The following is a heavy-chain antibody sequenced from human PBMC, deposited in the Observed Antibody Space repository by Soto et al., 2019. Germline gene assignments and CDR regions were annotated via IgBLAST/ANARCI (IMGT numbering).Heavy chain of an antibody. V-gene: IGHV3-23*01. D-gene: IGHD3-3*02. CDR3: VKDAPQPFSD. J-gene: IGHJ4*02. Sequence: GGSLRLSCAASGLDFSNYGMSWVRQAPGKGLEWVSAISGTAHASYYAASVKGRFTISRDNSKNTLYLHMNSLRVEDTAVYFCVKDAPQPFSDWGQGTLVTVSS. CDR2: ISGTAHAS. CDR1: GLDFSNYG.